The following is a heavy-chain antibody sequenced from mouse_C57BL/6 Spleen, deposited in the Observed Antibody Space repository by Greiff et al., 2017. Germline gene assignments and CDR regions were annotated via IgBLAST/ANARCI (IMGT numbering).Heavy chain of an antibody. CDR2: ISYDGSN. Sequence: EVQLQQSGPGLVKPSQSLSLTCSVTGYSITSGYYWNWIRQFPGNKLEWMGYISYDGSNNYNPSLKNRISITRDTSKNQFFLKLNSVTTEDTATYYCARPDYYGSSYVFAYWGQGTLVTVSA. V-gene: IGHV3-6*01. CDR1: GYSITSGYY. J-gene: IGHJ3*01. D-gene: IGHD1-1*01. CDR3: ARPDYYGSSYVFAY.